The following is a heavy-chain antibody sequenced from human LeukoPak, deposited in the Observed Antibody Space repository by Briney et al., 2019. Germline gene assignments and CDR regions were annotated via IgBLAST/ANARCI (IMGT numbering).Heavy chain of an antibody. CDR1: GFTFTAYS. CDR2: ISSSGHYI. J-gene: IGHJ6*04. Sequence: PGGSLRLSCASSGFTFTAYSMNWVRQAPGRGLRWISFISSSGHYIYYADSLKARLTISTDNANSSLYLQISTLKAEATAVYYCTRQWLRVMDVWGKGTTVTVSS. CDR3: TRQWLRVMDV. D-gene: IGHD6-19*01. V-gene: IGHV3-21*01.